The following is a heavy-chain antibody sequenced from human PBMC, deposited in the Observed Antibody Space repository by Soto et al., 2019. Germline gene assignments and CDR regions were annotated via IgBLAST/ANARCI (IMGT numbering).Heavy chain of an antibody. CDR1: GYTFTSYG. J-gene: IGHJ6*02. CDR3: ARGLGYYGSGSFHYYGMDV. Sequence: ASVKVSCKASGYTFTSYGISWVRQAPGQGLEWMGWINPNSGGTNYAQKFQGWVTMTRDTSISTAYMELSRLRSDDTAVYYCARGLGYYGSGSFHYYGMDVWGQGTTVTVSS. CDR2: INPNSGGT. D-gene: IGHD3-10*01. V-gene: IGHV1-2*04.